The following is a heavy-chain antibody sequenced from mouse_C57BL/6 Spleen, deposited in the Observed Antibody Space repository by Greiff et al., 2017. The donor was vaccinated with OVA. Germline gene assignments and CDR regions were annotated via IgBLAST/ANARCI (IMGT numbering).Heavy chain of an antibody. D-gene: IGHD1-1*01. J-gene: IGHJ3*01. Sequence: QVHVKQPGTELVKPGASVKLSCKASGYTFTSYWMHWVKQRPGQGLEWIGNINPSNGGTNYNEKFKSKATLTVDKSSSTAYMQLSSLTSEDSAVYYCARGDNYYGSSPFAYWGQGTLVTVSA. V-gene: IGHV1-53*01. CDR3: ARGDNYYGSSPFAY. CDR2: INPSNGGT. CDR1: GYTFTSYW.